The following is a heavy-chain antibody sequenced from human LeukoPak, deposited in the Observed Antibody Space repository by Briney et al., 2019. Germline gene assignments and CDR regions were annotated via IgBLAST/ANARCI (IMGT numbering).Heavy chain of an antibody. Sequence: GGFLRLSCAASGFTFSSYSMNWVRQAPGKGLEWVSSISSSSSYIYYADSVKGRFTISRDNAKNSLYLQMNSLRAEDTAVYYCARDAVRTKDSSFNYWGQGTLVTVSS. CDR2: ISSSSSYI. CDR1: GFTFSSYS. V-gene: IGHV3-21*01. J-gene: IGHJ4*02. CDR3: ARDAVRTKDSSFNY. D-gene: IGHD1-1*01.